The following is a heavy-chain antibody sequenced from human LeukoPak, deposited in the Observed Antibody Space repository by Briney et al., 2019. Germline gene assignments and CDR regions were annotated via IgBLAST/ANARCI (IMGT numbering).Heavy chain of an antibody. CDR3: ASGVQYYYDSSGYYFSDY. V-gene: IGHV3-11*01. Sequence: GGSLRLSCAASGFTFSDYYMSWIRQAPGKGLEWVSYISSSGSTIYYADSVKGRFTISRDNAKNSLYLQMNSLRAEDTAVYYCASGVQYYYDSSGYYFSDYWGQGTLVTISS. D-gene: IGHD3-22*01. CDR2: ISSSGSTI. CDR1: GFTFSDYY. J-gene: IGHJ4*02.